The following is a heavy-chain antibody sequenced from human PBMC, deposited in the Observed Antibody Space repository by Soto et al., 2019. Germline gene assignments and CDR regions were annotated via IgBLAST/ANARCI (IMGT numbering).Heavy chain of an antibody. CDR2: INAGNGNT. Sequence: QVQLVQSGAEVKKPGASVKVSCKASGYTFTSYAMHWVRQAPGQRLEWMGWINAGNGNTKYSQKFQDRVTITRDTSASTAYMELSSLRSEDTAVYYCARGLAPYYFDYWGQGTLVTVSS. CDR1: GYTFTSYA. V-gene: IGHV1-3*01. CDR3: ARGLAPYYFDY. J-gene: IGHJ4*02. D-gene: IGHD6-19*01.